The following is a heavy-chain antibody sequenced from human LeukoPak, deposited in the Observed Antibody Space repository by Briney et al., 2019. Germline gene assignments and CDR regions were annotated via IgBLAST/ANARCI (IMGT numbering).Heavy chain of an antibody. CDR1: GFTISSYW. CDR3: VRDDGATKPC. D-gene: IGHD1-26*01. CDR2: IKRDGSEK. J-gene: IGHJ4*02. V-gene: IGHV3-7*01. Sequence: GGSLRLSCAASGFTISSYWMSWVRQAPGKVLEWVANIKRDGSEKYYVDSVKGRFTISRDNAKDSLYLQMNSLRVEDTAVYYCVRDDGATKPCWGQGTLVTVSS.